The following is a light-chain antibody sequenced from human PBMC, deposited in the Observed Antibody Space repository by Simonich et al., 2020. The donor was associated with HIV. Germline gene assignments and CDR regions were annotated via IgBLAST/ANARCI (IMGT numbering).Light chain of an antibody. Sequence: QSALTQTASVSGSPGQSIPISCHGTSSDVGGYNYFSWYQQHPGKAPKLMISDVSKRPSGVSNRVSGAKSGNTASLTISGLQAEDESDYYCSSYTSSSTSVVFGGGTKLTVL. CDR3: SSYTSSSTSVV. CDR2: DVS. V-gene: IGLV2-14*01. J-gene: IGLJ2*01. CDR1: SSDVGGYNY.